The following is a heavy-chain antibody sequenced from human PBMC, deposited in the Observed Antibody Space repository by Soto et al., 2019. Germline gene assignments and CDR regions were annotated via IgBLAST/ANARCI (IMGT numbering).Heavy chain of an antibody. CDR2: IFHDGTA. J-gene: IGHJ4*02. Sequence: PSETLSLTCAVSGVSITNTNWWSWVRQPPGKGLEWIGEIFHDGTANYYPSFERRVAISVDTSKNQFSLKLTSVTAADTAIYFCARLVYDTRLNYMYFDFWGQGALVTVSS. CDR3: ARLVYDTRLNYMYFDF. CDR1: GVSITNTNW. V-gene: IGHV4-4*02. D-gene: IGHD2-8*01.